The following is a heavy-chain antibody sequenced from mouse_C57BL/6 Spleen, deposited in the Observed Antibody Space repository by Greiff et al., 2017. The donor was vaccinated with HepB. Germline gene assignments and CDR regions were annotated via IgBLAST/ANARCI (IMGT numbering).Heavy chain of an antibody. J-gene: IGHJ1*03. V-gene: IGHV7-3*01. CDR3: ARFTRWYFDV. CDR1: GFTFTDYY. D-gene: IGHD3-1*01. Sequence: EVQVVESGGGLVQPGGSLSLSCAASGFTFTDYYMSWVRQPPGKALEWLGFIRNKANGYTTEYSASVKGRFTISRDNSQSILYLQMNALRAEDSATLYCARFTRWYFDVWGTGTTVTVSS. CDR2: IRNKANGYTT.